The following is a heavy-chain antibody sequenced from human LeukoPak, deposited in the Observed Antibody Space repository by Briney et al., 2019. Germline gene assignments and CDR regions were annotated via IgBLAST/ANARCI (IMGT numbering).Heavy chain of an antibody. CDR1: GGSISSGGYY. Sequence: SETLSLTCTVSGGSISSGGYYWSWIRQHPGKGLEWIGYIYYSGSTYYNPSLKSRVTISVDTSKNQFSLKLSSVTAADTAVYYCARAGRDAYYFDYWGQGTLVTVSS. D-gene: IGHD5-24*01. J-gene: IGHJ4*02. CDR3: ARAGRDAYYFDY. CDR2: IYYSGST. V-gene: IGHV4-31*03.